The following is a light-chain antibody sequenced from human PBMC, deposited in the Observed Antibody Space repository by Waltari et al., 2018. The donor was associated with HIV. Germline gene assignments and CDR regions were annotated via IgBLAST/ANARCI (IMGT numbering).Light chain of an antibody. V-gene: IGLV1-40*01. CDR1: SSNIGAGYD. Sequence: QSVLTQPPSVSGAPGQRVTISCTGSSSNIGAGYDAHWYQQLPGAAPKLLIVGNSSRPSGGPDRFAGSKSGTSASLAITGLQADDDADYYCCSYAGSYTWVFGGGTKLTVL. CDR3: CSYAGSYTWV. CDR2: GNS. J-gene: IGLJ3*02.